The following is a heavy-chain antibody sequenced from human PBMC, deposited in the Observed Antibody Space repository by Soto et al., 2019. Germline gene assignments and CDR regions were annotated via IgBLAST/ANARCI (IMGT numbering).Heavy chain of an antibody. Sequence: QVQLVQSGAEVKKPGSSVKVSCKTSGVSFNNNGIGWVRQAPGHGLEWMGGVSPPFRTSNYARKFQGRISITADASTGTVNMELSSLTFEDTAQYYCARVLDDGSGSYSPYGMDVWGQGTTVNVSS. CDR1: GVSFNNNG. CDR3: ARVLDDGSGSYSPYGMDV. V-gene: IGHV1-69*01. J-gene: IGHJ6*02. D-gene: IGHD3-10*01. CDR2: VSPPFRTS.